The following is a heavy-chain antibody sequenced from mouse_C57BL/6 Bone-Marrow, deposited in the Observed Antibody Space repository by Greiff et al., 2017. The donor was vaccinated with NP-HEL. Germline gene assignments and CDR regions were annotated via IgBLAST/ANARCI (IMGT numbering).Heavy chain of an antibody. CDR3: ARESDYYFDY. V-gene: IGHV1-85*01. CDR1: GYTFTSYD. J-gene: IGHJ2*01. CDR2: IYPRDGST. Sequence: VHLVESGPELVKPGASVKLSCKASGYTFTSYDINWVKQRPGQGLEWIGWIYPRDGSTKYNEKFKGKATLTVDTSSSTAYMELHSLTSEDSAVYFCARESDYYFDYWGQGTTLTVSS.